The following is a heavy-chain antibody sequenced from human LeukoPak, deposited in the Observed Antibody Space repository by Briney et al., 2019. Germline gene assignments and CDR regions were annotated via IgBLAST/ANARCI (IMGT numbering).Heavy chain of an antibody. V-gene: IGHV4-61*02. D-gene: IGHD6-19*01. CDR3: ARGRYSSGWYGENFDY. CDR1: GGPISSGSYH. CDR2: IYTSGST. J-gene: IGHJ4*02. Sequence: SQPLSLTCTVSGGPISSGSYHWSWIRQPAGKGLEWIGRIYTSGSTNYNPSLKSRVTISVDTSKNQFSLKLSSVTAADTAVYYCARGRYSSGWYGENFDYWGQGTLVTVSS.